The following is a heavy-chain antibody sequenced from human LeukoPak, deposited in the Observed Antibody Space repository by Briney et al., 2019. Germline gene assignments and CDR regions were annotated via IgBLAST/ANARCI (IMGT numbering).Heavy chain of an antibody. J-gene: IGHJ4*02. CDR2: IKQDGSEK. D-gene: IGHD5-24*01. CDR3: ARDESVGYNDY. V-gene: IGHV3-7*01. CDR1: GFTSSSYW. Sequence: TGGSLRLSCAASGFTSSSYWMSWVRQAPGKGLEWVANIKQDGSEKYYVDSVKGRFTISRDNAKNSLYLQMNSLRAEDTAVYYCARDESVGYNDYWGQGTLVTVSS.